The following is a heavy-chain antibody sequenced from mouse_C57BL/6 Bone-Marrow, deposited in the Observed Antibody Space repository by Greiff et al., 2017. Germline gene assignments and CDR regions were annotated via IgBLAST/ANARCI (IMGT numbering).Heavy chain of an antibody. CDR2: INPNNGGT. V-gene: IGHV1-26*01. CDR1: GYTFTDYY. Sequence: EVQLQQSGPELVKPGASVKISCKASGYTFTDYYMNWVKQSHGKSLEWIGDINPNNGGTSYNQKFKGKATLTVDKSSSTAYMELRSLTSEDSAVYYCARSADSSGYGAWFAYWGQGTLVTVSA. CDR3: ARSADSSGYGAWFAY. D-gene: IGHD3-2*02. J-gene: IGHJ3*01.